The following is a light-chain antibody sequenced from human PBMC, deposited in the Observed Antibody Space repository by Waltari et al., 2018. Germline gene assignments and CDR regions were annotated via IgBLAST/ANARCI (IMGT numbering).Light chain of an antibody. J-gene: IGKJ4*01. CDR2: AAS. CDR3: QQNGHPPLT. Sequence: DIQMTQSPSSLSASVGARVTITCRASQSISSYLNWYQQKPGKAPKLLIYAASSLQSGVPSRFSGSGSGTDFTFTISSLQPEDVATYYCQQNGHPPLTFGGGTKVEIK. CDR1: QSISSY. V-gene: IGKV1-39*01.